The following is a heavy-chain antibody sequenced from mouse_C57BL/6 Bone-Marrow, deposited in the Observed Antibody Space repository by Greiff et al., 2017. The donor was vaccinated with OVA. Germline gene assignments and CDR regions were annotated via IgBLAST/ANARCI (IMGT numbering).Heavy chain of an antibody. CDR1: GYTFTSYW. CDR2: IHPNSGST. J-gene: IGHJ2*01. Sequence: QVQLQQPGAELVKPGASVKLSCKASGYTFTSYWMHWVKQRPGQGLEWIGMIHPNSGSTNYNEKFKSKATLTEDKSSSTAYMQLSSLTSEDSAVYYCAREGGGYYFDYWGQGTTLTVSS. CDR3: AREGGGYYFDY. D-gene: IGHD1-1*02. V-gene: IGHV1-64*01.